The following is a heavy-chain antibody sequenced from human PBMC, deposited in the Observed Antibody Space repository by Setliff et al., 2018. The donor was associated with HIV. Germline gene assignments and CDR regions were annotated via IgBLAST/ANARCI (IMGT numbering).Heavy chain of an antibody. V-gene: IGHV4-34*01. D-gene: IGHD3-9*01. CDR3: ARSYVLRYCDY. CDR2: INHNGGT. J-gene: IGHJ4*02. Sequence: SETLSLTCTVFGGSFSGSYWNWIRQSPGKGLEWIGEINHNGGTNYNPSLKSRVTIPVDTSKNQFSLKLSSVTAAATAVDYCARSYVLRYCDYWGQGTLVTVSS. CDR1: GGSFSGSY.